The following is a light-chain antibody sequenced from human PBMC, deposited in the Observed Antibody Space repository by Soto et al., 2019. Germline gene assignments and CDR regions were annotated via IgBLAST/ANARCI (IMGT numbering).Light chain of an antibody. CDR3: SSYTSSSSYV. CDR1: SDDVGGYNY. Sequence: QSVLTQPASVSGSPGQSITISCSGTSDDVGGYNYVSWYQQHPGKAPKLMISEVTDRPSGVSNRFSGSKSGNTASLTISGLQAEDEADYYCSSYTSSSSYVFGTGTKVIV. CDR2: EVT. J-gene: IGLJ1*01. V-gene: IGLV2-14*01.